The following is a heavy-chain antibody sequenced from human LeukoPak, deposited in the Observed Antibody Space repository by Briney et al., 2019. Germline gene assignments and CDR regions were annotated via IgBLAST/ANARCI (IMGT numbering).Heavy chain of an antibody. J-gene: IGHJ4*02. CDR1: GSTFSSYG. V-gene: IGHV3-30*02. D-gene: IGHD1-1*01. Sequence: GGSLRLSCAASGSTFSSYGMHWVRQAPGKGLEWVAFIRYDGSNKYYAGSVKGRFTISRDNSKNTLYLQMNSLRAEDTAVYYCAKDRDWNDPPFTFDYWGQGTLVTVSS. CDR3: AKDRDWNDPPFTFDY. CDR2: IRYDGSNK.